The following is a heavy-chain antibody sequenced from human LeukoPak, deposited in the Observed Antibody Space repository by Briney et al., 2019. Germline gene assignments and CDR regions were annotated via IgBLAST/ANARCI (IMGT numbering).Heavy chain of an antibody. CDR3: ARVAKERVGGVYYFDY. CDR1: GFTFSDYD. Sequence: GGSLRLSCAASGFTFSDYDMHWVRQATGKGLEWVSAIGTAGDTYYTGSVKGRFTISRENAKNSMYLQMNSLRAGDTAVYYCARVAKERVGGVYYFDYWGQGTLVTVSP. D-gene: IGHD1-1*01. CDR2: IGTAGDT. J-gene: IGHJ4*02. V-gene: IGHV3-13*01.